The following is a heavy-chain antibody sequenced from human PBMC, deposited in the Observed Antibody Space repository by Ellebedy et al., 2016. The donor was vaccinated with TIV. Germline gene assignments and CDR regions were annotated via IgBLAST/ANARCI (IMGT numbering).Heavy chain of an antibody. CDR2: IYYSGST. CDR1: GGSISSYY. V-gene: IGHV4-59*12. J-gene: IGHJ2*01. Sequence: ESLKISCTVSGGSISSYYWSWIRQPPGKGLEWIGYIYYSGSTNYNPSLKSRVTISVDTSKNQFSLKLSSVTAADTAVYYCAGYGDYRHWYFDLWGRGTLVTVSS. D-gene: IGHD4-17*01. CDR3: AGYGDYRHWYFDL.